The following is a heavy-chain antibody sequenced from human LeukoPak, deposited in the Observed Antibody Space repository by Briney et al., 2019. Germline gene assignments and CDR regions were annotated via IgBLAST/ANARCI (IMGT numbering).Heavy chain of an antibody. D-gene: IGHD6-19*01. CDR1: GYTFTSYG. V-gene: IGHV1-18*01. CDR3: AIIAVAGTTAPAPPNFDY. J-gene: IGHJ4*02. Sequence: ASVTVSCKASGYTFTSYGISWVRQAPGQGLEWMGWISAYNGNTNYAQKLQGRVTMTTDTSTSTAYMELRSLRSDDTAVYYCAIIAVAGTTAPAPPNFDYWGQGTLVTVSS. CDR2: ISAYNGNT.